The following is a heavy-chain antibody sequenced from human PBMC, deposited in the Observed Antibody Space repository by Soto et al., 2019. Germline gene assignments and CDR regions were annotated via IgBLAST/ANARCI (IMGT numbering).Heavy chain of an antibody. CDR1: GYTLSNYA. J-gene: IGHJ4*02. CDR3: AKSGSLDS. Sequence: ASVKVSCKASGYTLSNYAIHWVRQAPGQSLECMGWINPANGDTRYSQKFQGRVTITRDTSATTAYMDLNSLIPDDTAIYYCAKSGSLDSWGQGTPVTVS. CDR2: INPANGDT. V-gene: IGHV1-3*01. D-gene: IGHD1-26*01.